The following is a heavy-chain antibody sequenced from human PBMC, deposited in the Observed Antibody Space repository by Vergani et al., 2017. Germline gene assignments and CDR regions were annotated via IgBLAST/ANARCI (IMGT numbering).Heavy chain of an antibody. CDR3: ARVRSVYYYYGMDV. CDR1: GFTFSSYS. CDR2: ISNSSSYI. J-gene: IGHJ6*02. V-gene: IGHV3-21*01. Sequence: EVQLVESGGGLVKPGGSLRLSCAASGFTFSSYSMNWVRQAPGKGLEWVSSISNSSSYIYYADSVKGRFTISRDNAKNSLYLQMNSLRAEDTAVYYCARVRSVYYYYGMDVWGQGTTVTVSS.